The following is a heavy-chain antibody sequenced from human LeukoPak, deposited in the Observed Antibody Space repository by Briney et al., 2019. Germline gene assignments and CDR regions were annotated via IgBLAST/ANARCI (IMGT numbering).Heavy chain of an antibody. V-gene: IGHV1-18*01. CDR1: GYTFTSYG. CDR3: ARGLEDYNTDWFPVSGY. Sequence: ASVKVSCKASGYTFTSYGISRVRQAPGQGLEWMGWISAYNGNTNYAQKFQGRVTMTRDTSISTAYMELSSLQSEDTAIYYCARGLEDYNTDWFPVSGYWGQGTLVTVSS. J-gene: IGHJ4*02. CDR2: ISAYNGNT. D-gene: IGHD3-9*01.